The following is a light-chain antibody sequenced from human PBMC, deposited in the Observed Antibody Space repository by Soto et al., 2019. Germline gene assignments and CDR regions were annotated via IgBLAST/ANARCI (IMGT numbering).Light chain of an antibody. V-gene: IGKV1-39*01. CDR2: AAS. Sequence: DIQMTQSPSSLSASVGDRVTITCRASQSISSYLNWYQQKPGKAPKLLIYAASSLQSGVPSRFSGSGSGTYFTLTISSLQPEDFATYYCQQSYSTPLTFGPGTKVDIK. CDR1: QSISSY. J-gene: IGKJ3*01. CDR3: QQSYSTPLT.